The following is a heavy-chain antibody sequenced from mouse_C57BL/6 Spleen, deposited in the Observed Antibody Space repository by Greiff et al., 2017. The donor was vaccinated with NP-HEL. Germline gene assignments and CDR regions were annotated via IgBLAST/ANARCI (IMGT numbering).Heavy chain of an antibody. D-gene: IGHD2-4*01. CDR3: ARYDYDRVFAY. V-gene: IGHV1-64*01. Sequence: VQLQQPGAELVKPGASVKLSCKASGYTFTSYWMHWVKQRPGQGLEWIGMIHPNSGSTNYNEKFKSKATLTVDKSSSTAYMQLSSLTSEDSAVYYCARYDYDRVFAYWGQGTLVTVSA. J-gene: IGHJ3*01. CDR1: GYTFTSYW. CDR2: IHPNSGST.